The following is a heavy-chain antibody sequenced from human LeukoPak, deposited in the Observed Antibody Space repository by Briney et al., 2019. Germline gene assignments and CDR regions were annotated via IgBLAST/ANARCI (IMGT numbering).Heavy chain of an antibody. V-gene: IGHV4-4*02. D-gene: IGHD3-10*01. CDR3: ASIYWVRGVHFDY. J-gene: IGHJ4*02. CDR2: IHHSGNT. CDR1: GASINKSDW. Sequence: PSGTLSLTCTVSGASINKSDWWTWVRPPPGKGLEWIGEIHHSGNTNYSPSLKSRVAISVDKSKNQFSLKLNSLTAADTALYYCASIYWVRGVHFDYWGQGTLVTVSS.